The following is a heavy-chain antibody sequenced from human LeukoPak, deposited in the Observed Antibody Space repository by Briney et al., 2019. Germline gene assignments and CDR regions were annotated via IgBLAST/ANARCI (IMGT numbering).Heavy chain of an antibody. CDR2: ISAYNGNT. CDR1: GYTFTSYG. D-gene: IGHD6-13*01. J-gene: IGHJ6*03. V-gene: IGHV1-18*01. CDR3: ARDPYSSSWYEVFREKNYYYYYYMDV. Sequence: GASVKVSCKASGYTFTSYGISWGRQAPGQGLEWMGWISAYNGNTKYAQKLQGRVTMTTDTSTSTAYMELRSLRSDDTAVYYCARDPYSSSWYEVFREKNYYYYYYMDVWGKGTTVTISS.